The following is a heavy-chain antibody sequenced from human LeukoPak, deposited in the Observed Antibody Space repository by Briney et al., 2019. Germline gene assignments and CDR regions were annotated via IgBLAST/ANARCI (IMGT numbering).Heavy chain of an antibody. CDR1: GFTFSSYA. J-gene: IGHJ4*02. V-gene: IGHV3-23*01. D-gene: IGHD3-10*01. CDR2: ISGSGGST. Sequence: GGSLRLSCAASGFTFSSYAMSWVRQAPGKGLEWVSAISGSGGSTYYSDSVKGRFTISRDNSKNTLYLQMNSLRAEDTAVYYCAKDPAYYYGSGSYPPDYWGQGTLVTVSS. CDR3: AKDPAYYYGSGSYPPDY.